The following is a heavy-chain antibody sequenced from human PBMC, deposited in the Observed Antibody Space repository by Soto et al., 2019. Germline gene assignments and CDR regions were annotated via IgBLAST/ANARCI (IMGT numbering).Heavy chain of an antibody. Sequence: GESLKISCAASGFTFSSYAMSWVRQAPGKGLEWVSAISGSGGSTYYADSVKGRFTISRDNSKNTLYLQMNSLRAEDTAVYYCAKSPYDILTGYHVDYWGQGTLVTVSS. D-gene: IGHD3-9*01. J-gene: IGHJ4*02. CDR2: ISGSGGST. V-gene: IGHV3-23*01. CDR3: AKSPYDILTGYHVDY. CDR1: GFTFSSYA.